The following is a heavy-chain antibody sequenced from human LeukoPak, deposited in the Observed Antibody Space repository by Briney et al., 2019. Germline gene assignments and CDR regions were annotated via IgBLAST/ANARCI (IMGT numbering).Heavy chain of an antibody. CDR2: ISAYNGNT. V-gene: IGHV1-18*01. Sequence: ASVKVSCKASGYTFTSYGISWVRQAPGQGLEWMGWISAYNGNTNYAQKLQGRVTMTTDTSTSTAYMELRSLRSDDTAVYYCARVGTYYDILTGSMDYFDYWGQGTLVTVSS. D-gene: IGHD3-9*01. CDR1: GYTFTSYG. J-gene: IGHJ4*02. CDR3: ARVGTYYDILTGSMDYFDY.